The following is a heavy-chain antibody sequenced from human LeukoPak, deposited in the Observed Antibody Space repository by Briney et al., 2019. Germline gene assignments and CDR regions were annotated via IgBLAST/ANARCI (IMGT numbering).Heavy chain of an antibody. Sequence: PGGSLRLSCAASGFTFSSYAMHWVRQAPGKGLEWVAVISYDGSNKYYADSVKGRFTISRDNSKNTLYLQMNSLRAEDTAVYYCARESGYGDYAFDYWGQGTLVTVSS. CDR3: ARESGYGDYAFDY. CDR2: ISYDGSNK. J-gene: IGHJ4*02. V-gene: IGHV3-30*07. D-gene: IGHD4-17*01. CDR1: GFTFSSYA.